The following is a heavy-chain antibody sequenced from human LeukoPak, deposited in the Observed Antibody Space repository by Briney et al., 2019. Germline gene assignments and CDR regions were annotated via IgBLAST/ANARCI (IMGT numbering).Heavy chain of an antibody. J-gene: IGHJ6*03. Sequence: NMXWVRQAPGXXXXGVSSITSSGTYILYADSVKGRFTISRDNAKKXLYMQMNRLGPEDTAVYYCXXXXXXXXXXXXXXXXXDVXXKXXXXTISS. CDR2: ITSSGTYI. CDR1: N. V-gene: IGHV3-21*01. CDR3: XXXXXXXXXXXXXXXXXDV.